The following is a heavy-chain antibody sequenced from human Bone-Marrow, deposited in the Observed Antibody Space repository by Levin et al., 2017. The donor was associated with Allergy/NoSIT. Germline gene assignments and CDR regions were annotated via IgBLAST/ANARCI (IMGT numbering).Heavy chain of an antibody. CDR2: ITSGSHYI. V-gene: IGHV3-21*01. CDR3: ARDGARQGDGEIYFDY. D-gene: IGHD4-17*01. J-gene: IGHJ4*02. Sequence: MTGGSLRLSCAASGFTFGHYTMNWVRQAPGKGLEWVSSITSGSHYIQYADSVKGRFTITRDNAKNSLTLQMDSLRAEDTALYYCARDGARQGDGEIYFDYWGQGALVTVSS. CDR1: GFTFGHYT.